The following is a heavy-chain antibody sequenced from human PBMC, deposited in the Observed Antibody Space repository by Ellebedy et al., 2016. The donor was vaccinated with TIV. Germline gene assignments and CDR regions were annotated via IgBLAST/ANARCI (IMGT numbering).Heavy chain of an antibody. D-gene: IGHD6-19*01. CDR2: IIPLLGIA. J-gene: IGHJ6*02. CDR1: GGTFSSYG. V-gene: IGHV1-69*04. Sequence: ASVKVSCKASGGTFSSYGISWVRQAPGQGLEWMGRIIPLLGIANYTQKFQGRVTITADKSTSTVYMELSSLRSEDTAVYYCARDRSSGWFDYYYYGMDVWGQGTTVTVSS. CDR3: ARDRSSGWFDYYYYGMDV.